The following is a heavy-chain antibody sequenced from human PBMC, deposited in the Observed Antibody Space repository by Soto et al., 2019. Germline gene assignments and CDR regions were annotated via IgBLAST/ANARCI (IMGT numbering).Heavy chain of an antibody. D-gene: IGHD2-21*01. CDR3: VRGDGDRYDGHGYLGRH. CDR2: MNMDGNRI. V-gene: IGHV3-74*01. Sequence: EVQLVESGGGLVQPGGSLRLSCAASEFTFSSYWRHCVRQAPGKGLEWVSRMNMDGNRISYVDSVKGRCTISRDNAKNTFYMEMNSARVEDTAVDYCVRGDGDRYDGHGYLGRHWGQGSLVTVSS. CDR1: EFTFSSYW. J-gene: IGHJ4*02.